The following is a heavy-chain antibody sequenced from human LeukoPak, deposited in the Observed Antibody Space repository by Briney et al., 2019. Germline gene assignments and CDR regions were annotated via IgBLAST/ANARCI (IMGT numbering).Heavy chain of an antibody. Sequence: GGSLRLSCAASGFTFSSCAMHWVRQAPGKGLEWVAVISYDGSKKYYADSVKGRFTISRDNSKKTLYLQMNSLRAEDTAVYYCAREGEALDYWGQGTLVTVSS. CDR3: AREGEALDY. V-gene: IGHV3-30-3*01. CDR2: ISYDGSKK. CDR1: GFTFSSCA. J-gene: IGHJ4*02.